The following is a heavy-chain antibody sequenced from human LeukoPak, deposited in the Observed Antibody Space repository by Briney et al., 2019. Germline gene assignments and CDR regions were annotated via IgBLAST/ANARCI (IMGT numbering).Heavy chain of an antibody. J-gene: IGHJ4*02. Sequence: SETLSLTCAVYGGSFSGYYWSWIRQPPGKGLEFVASVQYSGFGYKSPSLRSRVAVSTDTSKNQFSLRLESVTAADTAVYYCARVRRVGATPFDYWGQGTLVTVSS. CDR2: VQYSGFG. D-gene: IGHD1-26*01. CDR3: ARVRRVGATPFDY. CDR1: GGSFSGYY. V-gene: IGHV4-34*01.